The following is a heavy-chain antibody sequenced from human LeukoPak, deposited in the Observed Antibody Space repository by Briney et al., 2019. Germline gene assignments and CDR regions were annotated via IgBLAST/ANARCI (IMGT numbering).Heavy chain of an antibody. Sequence: KPSETLSLTCTVSGGSVSSSTYFWSWIRQPPGKGLEWIGYIYYSGRTSSDPSVKSRVTMSVDTSKNQFSLRLSSVTAADTAVYYCARDARLAAAGTFDYWGQGTLVTVSS. CDR1: GGSVSSSTYF. J-gene: IGHJ4*02. V-gene: IGHV4-61*01. CDR3: ARDARLAAAGTFDY. CDR2: IYYSGRT. D-gene: IGHD6-13*01.